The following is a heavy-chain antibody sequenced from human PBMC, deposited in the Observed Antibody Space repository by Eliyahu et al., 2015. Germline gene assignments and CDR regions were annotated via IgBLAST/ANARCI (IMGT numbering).Heavy chain of an antibody. CDR2: ISAYNGDT. J-gene: IGHJ6*02. Sequence: QVHLVQSGAEMKKPGASVKVSCKASGYTFTNYVITWVRQAPGQGLEWMGWISAYNGDTNYAQNLQGRVTMTTDTSTSTAYMELRSLRSDDTALYYCARAQLIPSYYFYAMDVWGQGTTVTVSS. CDR1: GYTFTNYV. D-gene: IGHD1-1*01. CDR3: ARAQLIPSYYFYAMDV. V-gene: IGHV1-18*01.